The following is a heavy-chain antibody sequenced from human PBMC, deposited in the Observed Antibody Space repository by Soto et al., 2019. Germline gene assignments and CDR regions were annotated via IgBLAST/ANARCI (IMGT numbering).Heavy chain of an antibody. CDR2: IYYSGST. Sequence: SETLSLTCSVSGGSINSGDYYWSWIRQSPGKGLEWIGYIYYSGSTYYNPSLKSRSTISIDTSKNQFFLDVDSVTAADTAVYYCARLYTGYEAFDYWGQGTLVTVSS. D-gene: IGHD5-12*01. V-gene: IGHV4-30-4*01. CDR1: GGSINSGDYY. CDR3: ARLYTGYEAFDY. J-gene: IGHJ4*02.